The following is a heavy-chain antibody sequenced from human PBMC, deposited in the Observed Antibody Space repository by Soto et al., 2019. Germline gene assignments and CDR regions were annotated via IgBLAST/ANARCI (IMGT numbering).Heavy chain of an antibody. CDR3: ARGRRYRITMVRGVPTDY. Sequence: LSLTCAVSGTYIGNSIWWSWVRQPPGKGLEWIGEINHNGNTNYSPSLKSRVTISVDTSKNQFSLKLSSVTAADTAVYYCARGRRYRITMVRGVPTDYWGQGTLVTVSS. CDR1: GTYIGNSIW. D-gene: IGHD3-10*01. CDR2: INHNGNT. V-gene: IGHV4-4*02. J-gene: IGHJ4*02.